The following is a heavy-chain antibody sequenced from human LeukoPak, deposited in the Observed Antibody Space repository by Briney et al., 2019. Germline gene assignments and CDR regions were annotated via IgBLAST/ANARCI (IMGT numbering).Heavy chain of an antibody. V-gene: IGHV3-23*01. CDR2: TFPSGDTT. J-gene: IGHJ4*02. CDR1: GFTFSTYS. D-gene: IGHD5-12*01. CDR3: AKDQRPDSGCDIDY. Sequence: GGSLRLSCAASGFTFSTYSMSWVRRAPGKGLEWVSLTFPSGDTTYYANSVKGRFTISRDNSKNTLYLQMHSLRAEDTAVYYCAKDQRPDSGCDIDYWGQGTLVTVSS.